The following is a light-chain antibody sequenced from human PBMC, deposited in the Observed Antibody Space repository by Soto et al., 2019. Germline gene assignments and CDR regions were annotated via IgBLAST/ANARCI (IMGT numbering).Light chain of an antibody. J-gene: IGLJ1*01. V-gene: IGLV1-44*01. CDR1: SSNIGGNS. Sequence: QSVLTQPPSVSAAPGQKVTISCSGSSSNIGGNSVSWYQQLPGTAPKLLIYTNSRRPSGVPDRFSGSKSGTSASLTISGPQSEDEAYYYYAAWDYSLSAYVFGTGTKVTVL. CDR3: AAWDYSLSAYV. CDR2: TNS.